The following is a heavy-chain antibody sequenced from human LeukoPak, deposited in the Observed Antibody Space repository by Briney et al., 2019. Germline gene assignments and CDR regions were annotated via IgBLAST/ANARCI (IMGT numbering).Heavy chain of an antibody. CDR2: MNNDRYSNTI. V-gene: IGHV3-69-1*01. D-gene: IGHD1-14*01. J-gene: IGHJ4*02. CDR3: ARDRDHAFDY. CDR1: GFTFSDYY. Sequence: GSLRLSCAASGFTFSDYYMNWVRQAPGKGLEWISYMNNDRYSNTIYYGDTVKGRFTISRDNAKNSLYLQMNSLRDEDTAVYYCARDRDHAFDYWGQGTLVTVSS.